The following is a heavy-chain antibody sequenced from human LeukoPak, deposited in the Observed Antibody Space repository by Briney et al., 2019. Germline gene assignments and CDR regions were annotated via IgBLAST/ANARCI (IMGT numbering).Heavy chain of an antibody. CDR2: ICTAGDT. CDR1: GFTFSSYD. Sequence: GGSLRLSCAASGFTFSSYDMHWVRQATGKGLEWVSAICTAGDTYYPGSVKGRFTISRENAKNSLYLQMNSLRAGDTAVYYCARSYKGWEQWLVQYFDLWGRGTLVTVSS. D-gene: IGHD6-19*01. CDR3: ARSYKGWEQWLVQYFDL. J-gene: IGHJ2*01. V-gene: IGHV3-13*01.